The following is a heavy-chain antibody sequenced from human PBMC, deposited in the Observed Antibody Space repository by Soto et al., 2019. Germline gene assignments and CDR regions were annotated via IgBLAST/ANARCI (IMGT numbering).Heavy chain of an antibody. V-gene: IGHV4-61*01. J-gene: IGHJ6*02. Sequence: QVQLQESGPGLVKPSETLSLTCTVSGGSVNSGSYYWSWIRQPPGKVLEWIGYIYYSGSTNYNPSLKSRVTIAVDTSKNQLSLKLSSVTAADTAVYYCARDSRGWKNYGMDVWGQGTTVTVSS. D-gene: IGHD6-19*01. CDR1: GGSVNSGSYY. CDR3: ARDSRGWKNYGMDV. CDR2: IYYSGST.